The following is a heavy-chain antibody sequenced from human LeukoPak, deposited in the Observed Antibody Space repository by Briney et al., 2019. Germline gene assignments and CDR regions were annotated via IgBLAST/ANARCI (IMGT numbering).Heavy chain of an antibody. D-gene: IGHD2-15*01. CDR2: INPSGGST. CDR3: ARDPPATAYYYYGMDV. Sequence: ASVKVSCKASGYTFTSYYMHWVRQAPGQGLEWMGIINPSGGSTSYAQKFQGRVTMTRDTSTSTVYMELSSLRSVDTAVYYCARDPPATAYYYYGMDVWGQGTTVTVSS. CDR1: GYTFTSYY. V-gene: IGHV1-46*01. J-gene: IGHJ6*02.